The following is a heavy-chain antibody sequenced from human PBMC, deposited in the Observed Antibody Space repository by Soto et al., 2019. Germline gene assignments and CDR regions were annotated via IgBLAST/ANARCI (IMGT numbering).Heavy chain of an antibody. CDR2: ISSSSSTI. CDR1: GFTFSSYS. Sequence: EVQLVESGGGLVQPGGSLRLSCAASGFTFSSYSMNWVRQAPGKGLEWVSYISSSSSTIYYADSVKGRFTISRDNAKNSLYLQMNSLRAEDTAVYYCARDFCSSTSCYYFDYWGQGTLVTVSS. V-gene: IGHV3-48*01. D-gene: IGHD2-2*01. CDR3: ARDFCSSTSCYYFDY. J-gene: IGHJ4*02.